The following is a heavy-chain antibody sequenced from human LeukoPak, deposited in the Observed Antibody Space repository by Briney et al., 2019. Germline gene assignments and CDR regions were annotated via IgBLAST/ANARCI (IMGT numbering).Heavy chain of an antibody. CDR2: IYYSGST. V-gene: IGHV4-59*08. J-gene: IGHJ5*02. D-gene: IGHD2-2*02. CDR3: ARIEGYCSSTSCYSSWFDP. Sequence: SETLSLTCTVSGGSISSYYWSWIRQPPGKALEWIGYIYYSGSTNYNPSLKSRVTISVDTSKNQFSLKLSSVAAADTAVYYCARIEGYCSSTSCYSSWFDPWGQGTLVTVSS. CDR1: GGSISSYY.